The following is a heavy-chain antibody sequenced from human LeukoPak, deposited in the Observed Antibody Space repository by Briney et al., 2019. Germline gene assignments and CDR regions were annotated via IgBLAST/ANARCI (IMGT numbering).Heavy chain of an antibody. V-gene: IGHV3-48*01. J-gene: IGHJ6*03. CDR2: ISSSSSTI. D-gene: IGHD3-3*01. Sequence: GGSLRLSCAAPGFTFSSYSMNWVRQAPGKGLEWVSYISSSSSTIYYADSVKGRFTISRDNSKNTLFLQMDSLRPEDTAIYYCAKSWSGYYHYYMDVWGKGTTVTVSS. CDR1: GFTFSSYS. CDR3: AKSWSGYYHYYMDV.